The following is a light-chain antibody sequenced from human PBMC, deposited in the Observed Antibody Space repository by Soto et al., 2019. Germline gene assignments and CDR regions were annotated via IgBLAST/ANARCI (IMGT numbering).Light chain of an antibody. V-gene: IGLV3-21*02. CDR3: QVWDSSSDHYV. CDR2: DDS. Sequence: SYELTQPPSVSVAPGQTARIICGGNNIGSQSVHWYQQRPGQAPVPVVSDDSDRPSGIPERFSGSNSGNTATLTISRVEAGDEADYYCQVWDSSSDHYVFGTGTKVTVL. CDR1: NIGSQS. J-gene: IGLJ1*01.